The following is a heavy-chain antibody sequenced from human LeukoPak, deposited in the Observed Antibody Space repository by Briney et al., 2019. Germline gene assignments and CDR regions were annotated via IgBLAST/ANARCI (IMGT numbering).Heavy chain of an antibody. V-gene: IGHV1-8*02. CDR3: ARVHDILTGYSDY. J-gene: IGHJ4*02. CDR2: MNPNSGNT. CDR1: GYIFTTSA. Sequence: ASVEVSCKASGYIFTTSAIYWVRQAPGQRPEWMGWMNPNSGNTGYAQKFQGRVTMTRNTSISTAYMELSSLRSEDTAVYYCARVHDILTGYSDYWGQGTLVTVSS. D-gene: IGHD3-9*01.